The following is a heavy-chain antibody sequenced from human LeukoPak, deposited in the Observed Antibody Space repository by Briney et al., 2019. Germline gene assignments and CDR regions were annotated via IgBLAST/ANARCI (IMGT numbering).Heavy chain of an antibody. V-gene: IGHV3-66*02. CDR2: IYSGGST. CDR1: GFTFSSNY. CDR3: ARPYCSSTSCYFDY. D-gene: IGHD2-2*01. Sequence: PGGSLRLSCAASGFTFSSNYMSWVRQAPGKGLEWVSVIYSGGSTYYSDSVKGRFTISRDNSKNTLYLQMNSLRAEDTALYYCARPYCSSTSCYFDYWGQGTLVTVSS. J-gene: IGHJ4*02.